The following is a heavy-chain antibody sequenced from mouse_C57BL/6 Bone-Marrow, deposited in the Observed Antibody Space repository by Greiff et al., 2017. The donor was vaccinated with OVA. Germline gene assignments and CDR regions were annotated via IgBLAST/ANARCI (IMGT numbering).Heavy chain of an antibody. J-gene: IGHJ1*03. CDR2: IYPGGGYT. V-gene: IGHV1-63*01. D-gene: IGHD2-3*01. CDR3: ARWYGYYEWYFDD. CDR1: GYTFTNYW. Sequence: VQLQQSGAELVRPGTSVKMSCKASGYTFTNYWIGWAKQRPGHGLEWIGDIYPGGGYTKYNEKFKGKATMTADKSSTPAYMQFSSLTSEDSAIYYCARWYGYYEWYFDDWGTGTTVTVSS.